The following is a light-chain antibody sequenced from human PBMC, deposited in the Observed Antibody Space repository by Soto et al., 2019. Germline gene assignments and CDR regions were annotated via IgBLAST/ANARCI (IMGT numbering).Light chain of an antibody. CDR3: SSYAGSNNWV. CDR2: EVS. J-gene: IGLJ3*02. V-gene: IGLV2-8*01. CDR1: SSDVGGYNY. Sequence: QSVLTQPPSASGSPGQSVTISCTGTSSDVGGYNYVSWHQQHPGKAPKLMIYEVSKRPSGVPDRFSGSKSGNTASLTVSGLQAEDEADYYCSSYAGSNNWVFGGGTQLTVL.